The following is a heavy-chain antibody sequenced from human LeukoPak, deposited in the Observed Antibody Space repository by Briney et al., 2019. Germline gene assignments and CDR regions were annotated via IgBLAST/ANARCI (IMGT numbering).Heavy chain of an antibody. CDR1: GGTFSSYA. CDR3: ASHQSYYYDSSGYYPLNY. CDR2: IIPIFGTA. V-gene: IGHV1-69*13. J-gene: IGHJ4*02. D-gene: IGHD3-22*01. Sequence: EASVKVSCRASGGTFSSYAISWVRQAPGQGLEWMGGIIPIFGTANYAQKFQGRVTITADESTSTACMELSSLRSEDTAVYYCASHQSYYYDSSGYYPLNYWGQGTLVTVSS.